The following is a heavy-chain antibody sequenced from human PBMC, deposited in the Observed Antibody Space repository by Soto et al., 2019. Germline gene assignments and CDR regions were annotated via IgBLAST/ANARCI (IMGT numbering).Heavy chain of an antibody. CDR3: TSDLPWVMTNYGFDY. Sequence: EVQLVESGGGLVKPGGSLRLSCAASGFSLNDYWMNWVRQAPGQGLEWVARSKSRGGGGTTDYAASGKGRFPISRGGSETTFRLQMDRLRNEEPGVYFCTSDLPWVMTNYGFDYWGQGSLVTVSP. CDR2: SKSRGGGGTT. D-gene: IGHD3-22*01. CDR1: GFSLNDYW. V-gene: IGHV3-15*07. J-gene: IGHJ4*02.